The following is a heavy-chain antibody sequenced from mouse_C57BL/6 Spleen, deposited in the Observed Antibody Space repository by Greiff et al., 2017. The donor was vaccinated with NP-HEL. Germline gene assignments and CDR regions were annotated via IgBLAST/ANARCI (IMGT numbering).Heavy chain of an antibody. CDR2: INPYNGGT. CDR1: GYTFTDYY. D-gene: IGHD2-3*01. CDR3: ARDDGYYEGAWFAY. V-gene: IGHV1-19*01. J-gene: IGHJ3*01. Sequence: VQLQQSGPVLVKPGASVKMSCKASGYTFTDYYMNWVKQSHGKSLEWIGVINPYNGGTSYNQKFKGKATLTVDKSSSTAYMELNSLTSEDSAVYYCARDDGYYEGAWFAYWGQGTLVTVSA.